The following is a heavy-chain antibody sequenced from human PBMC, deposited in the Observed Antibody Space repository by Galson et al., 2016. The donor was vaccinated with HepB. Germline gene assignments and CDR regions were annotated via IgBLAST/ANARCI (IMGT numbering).Heavy chain of an antibody. CDR1: GASISSGRYS. V-gene: IGHV4-30-2*01. CDR2: IYPFGSP. D-gene: IGHD3-10*01. J-gene: IGHJ4*02. CDR3: ARGTYYSGSGSRFDS. Sequence: TLSLTCAVSGASISSGRYSWGWLRQTPGKGREWIGYIYPFGSPFYTPSLRSRVAISLDKSKNQFSLNLNSVTAADTAMYFCARGTYYSGSGSRFDSWGQGTLVTVSS.